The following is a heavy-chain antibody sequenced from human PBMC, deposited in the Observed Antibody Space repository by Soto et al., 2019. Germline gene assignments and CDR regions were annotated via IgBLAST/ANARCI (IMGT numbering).Heavy chain of an antibody. J-gene: IGHJ5*02. Sequence: SQTLSLTCAISGDSVSSNSAALHWIRPSPSRGLEWLGRTYYRSKWYNDYAVSVKSRITINPDTSKNQFSLQLNSVTPEDTAVYYCVRGPEQLVWVDPWGQGTLVT. CDR1: GDSVSSNSAA. D-gene: IGHD6-13*01. V-gene: IGHV6-1*01. CDR3: VRGPEQLVWVDP. CDR2: TYYRSKWYN.